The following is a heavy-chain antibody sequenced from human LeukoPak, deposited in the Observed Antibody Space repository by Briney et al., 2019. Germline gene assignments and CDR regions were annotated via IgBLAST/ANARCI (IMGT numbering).Heavy chain of an antibody. CDR2: VYGGGNT. Sequence: PSETLSLTCTVSGYSIRSAYYWGWIRQSPRKGLERIRAVYGGGNTHYNPSLESRVKISPDTSKNQFSLKLTSVTAADTAVYYCSRGRKGGYNYAAIDFWGQGTLVTVSS. V-gene: IGHV4-38-2*02. CDR1: GYSIRSAYY. J-gene: IGHJ4*02. D-gene: IGHD5-18*01. CDR3: SRGRKGGYNYAAIDF.